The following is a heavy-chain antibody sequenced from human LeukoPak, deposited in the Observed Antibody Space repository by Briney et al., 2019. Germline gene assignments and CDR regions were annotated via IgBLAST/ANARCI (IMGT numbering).Heavy chain of an antibody. Sequence: GGSLRLSCAASGFTFSRYWMSWIRQAPGKGLEWVANIKQDESEKYYVDSVKGRFTISRDNAKNSLSLQMNSLRAEDTAVYYCASVSITVAERDYMDVWGKGTTVTVSS. D-gene: IGHD6-19*01. J-gene: IGHJ6*03. V-gene: IGHV3-7*01. CDR2: IKQDESEK. CDR3: ASVSITVAERDYMDV. CDR1: GFTFSRYW.